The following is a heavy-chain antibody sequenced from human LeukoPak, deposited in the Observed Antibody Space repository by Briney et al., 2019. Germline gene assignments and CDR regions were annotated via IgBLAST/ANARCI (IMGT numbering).Heavy chain of an antibody. V-gene: IGHV4-34*01. CDR2: INHRGRT. J-gene: IGHJ5*02. D-gene: IGHD3-3*01. CDR1: GESFNDYY. Sequence: PSETLSLTCAVYGESFNDYYWSWIRQPPGKGLEWIGEINHRGRTNYNPSLKSRVTISVDTSKNQFSLRLSSVTAADTAVYYCAGDYYDFWSGYYTGYNWFDPWGQGTLVTVSS. CDR3: AGDYYDFWSGYYTGYNWFDP.